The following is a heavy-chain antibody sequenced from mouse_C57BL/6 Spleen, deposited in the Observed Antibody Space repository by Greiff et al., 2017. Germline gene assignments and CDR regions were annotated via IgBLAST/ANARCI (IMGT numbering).Heavy chain of an antibody. CDR1: GFSLTSYG. Sequence: VQRVESGPGLVAPSQSLSITCTVSGFSLTSYGVSWVRQPPGKGLEWLGVIWGDGSTNYHSALISRLSISKDNSKTQVFLRLNSLQTDDTATYYCAKRNWDWWYLDVWGTGTTVTVSS. CDR2: IWGDGST. CDR3: AKRNWDWWYLDV. J-gene: IGHJ1*03. V-gene: IGHV2-3*01. D-gene: IGHD4-1*01.